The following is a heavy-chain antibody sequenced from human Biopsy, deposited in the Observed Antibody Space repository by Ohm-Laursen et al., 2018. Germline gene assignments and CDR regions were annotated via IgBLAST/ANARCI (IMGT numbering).Heavy chain of an antibody. V-gene: IGHV4-59*06. CDR2: IYHTGST. D-gene: IGHD5-12*01. CDR1: GDSISSYY. Sequence: SETLSLTCTVSGDSISSYYWSWIRQPPGKGLEWIAYIYHTGSTYYNPSLKSRLSIAIDTSKNQFSVSLRSVTAADTAVYYCARADMVATIVDYWGQGTLVTVSS. J-gene: IGHJ4*02. CDR3: ARADMVATIVDY.